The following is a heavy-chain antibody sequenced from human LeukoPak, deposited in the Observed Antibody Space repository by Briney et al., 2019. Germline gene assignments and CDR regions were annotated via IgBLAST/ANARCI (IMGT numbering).Heavy chain of an antibody. CDR3: AKAPANSRSGYYCFDY. J-gene: IGHJ4*02. CDR2: ISGSGGST. Sequence: QPGGSLRLSCAASGSTFSSYAMSWVRQAPGKGLEWVSAISGSGGSTYYADSVKGRFTISRDNSKNTLYLQMNSLRAEDTAVYYCAKAPANSRSGYYCFDYWGQGTLVTVSS. CDR1: GSTFSSYA. V-gene: IGHV3-23*01. D-gene: IGHD3-22*01.